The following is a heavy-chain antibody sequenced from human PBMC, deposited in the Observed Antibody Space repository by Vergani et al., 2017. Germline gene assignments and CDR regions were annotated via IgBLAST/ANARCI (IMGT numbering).Heavy chain of an antibody. CDR1: GFAFSRYA. V-gene: IGHV3-23*01. Sequence: EVQLLESGGRLVQPGGSLRLSCVASGFAFSRYAMSWVRQAPGKGLEWVSGLTASGSGISYADSVRGRFTISRDNSKNTLYLQMNSLRVEDTAVYYCARAYGRYDWFDYWGQRTLVTVSS. J-gene: IGHJ4*01. CDR3: ARAYGRYDWFDY. D-gene: IGHD1-20*01. CDR2: LTASGSGI.